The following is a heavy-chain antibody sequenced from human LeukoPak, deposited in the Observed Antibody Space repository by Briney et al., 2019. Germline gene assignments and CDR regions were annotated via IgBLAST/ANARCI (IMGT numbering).Heavy chain of an antibody. CDR1: GFSFSNYV. V-gene: IGHV3-64*01. D-gene: IGHD2-15*01. CDR3: ARDRDGGFAFDI. CDR2: IMPNGETR. J-gene: IGHJ3*02. Sequence: GGSLRLSCAASGFSFSNYVMHWVRQAPGKGLEYVSAIMPNGETRGYANSMKGRFTISRDNSKNTLYLQMGSLRAEDMAIYYWARDRDGGFAFDIWGQGTLVTVSS.